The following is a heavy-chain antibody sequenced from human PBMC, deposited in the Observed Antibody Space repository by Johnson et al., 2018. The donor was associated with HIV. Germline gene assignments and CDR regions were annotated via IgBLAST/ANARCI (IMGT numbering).Heavy chain of an antibody. CDR3: ARGLIDYGDSQAFDI. J-gene: IGHJ3*02. V-gene: IGHV3-53*01. Sequence: VQLVESGGGLTQPGGSLRLSCAASGFTVRSNYMSWVRQAPGKGLEWVSVIYSGGSTYYADSVKGRFTISRDNSNNMVYLQMNSLRPEDTAVYYCARGLIDYGDSQAFDIWGQGTMVTVSS. D-gene: IGHD4-17*01. CDR1: GFTVRSNY. CDR2: IYSGGST.